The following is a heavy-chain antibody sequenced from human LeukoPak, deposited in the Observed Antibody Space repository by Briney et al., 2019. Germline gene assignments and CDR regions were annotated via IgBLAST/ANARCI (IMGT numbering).Heavy chain of an antibody. CDR1: GGSINSHY. D-gene: IGHD6-13*01. CDR3: ASRPAGSTWYGVFDY. J-gene: IGHJ4*02. V-gene: IGHV4-59*11. CDR2: VFNGGST. Sequence: SETLSLTCSVYGGSINSHYWSWFRPPPGKGLEWIGYVFNGGSTNYNPSLKSRVTMSLDTSRDQFSLRLSSVTAADTAIYYCASRPAGSTWYGVFDYWSQGTLVTVSS.